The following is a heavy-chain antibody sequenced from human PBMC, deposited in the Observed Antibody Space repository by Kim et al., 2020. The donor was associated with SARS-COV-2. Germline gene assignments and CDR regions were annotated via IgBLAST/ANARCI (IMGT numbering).Heavy chain of an antibody. J-gene: IGHJ6*02. CDR2: NK. Sequence: NKYYADSVKGRFTIARDNSKNTLYLQMNSLRAEDTAVYYCARVLSYYGMDVGPRDHGHRLL. CDR3: ARVLSYYGMDV. V-gene: IGHV3-33*01.